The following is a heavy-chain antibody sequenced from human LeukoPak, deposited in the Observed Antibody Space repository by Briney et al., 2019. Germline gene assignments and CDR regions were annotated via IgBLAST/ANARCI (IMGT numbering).Heavy chain of an antibody. J-gene: IGHJ6*03. D-gene: IGHD1-7*01. V-gene: IGHV3-13*01. CDR1: GFTFSSYD. Sequence: PGGSLRLSCAASGFTFSSYDMHWVRHATGKGLEWVSAIGTAGDTYYPGSVKGRFTISRENAKNSLYLQMNSLRAGDTAVYYCARGDRQGNYPYYYMDVWGKGTTVTVSS. CDR2: IGTAGDT. CDR3: ARGDRQGNYPYYYMDV.